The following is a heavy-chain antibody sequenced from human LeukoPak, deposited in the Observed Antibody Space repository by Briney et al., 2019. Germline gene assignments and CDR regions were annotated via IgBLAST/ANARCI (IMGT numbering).Heavy chain of an antibody. V-gene: IGHV3-33*08. Sequence: RSGGSLRLSCAAYGFTFSTYGMHWVRQAPGKGLEWVGVIWYDGSNKIYAESVKGRFTISRDNSKNTLYLQMNSLRAEDTAVYYCARDRSWGSQCYFDYWGQGTLVTVSS. CDR2: IWYDGSNK. CDR1: GFTFSTYG. D-gene: IGHD7-27*01. J-gene: IGHJ4*02. CDR3: ARDRSWGSQCYFDY.